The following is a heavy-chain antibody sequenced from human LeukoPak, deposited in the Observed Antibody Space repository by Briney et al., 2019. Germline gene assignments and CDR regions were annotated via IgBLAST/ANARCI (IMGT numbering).Heavy chain of an antibody. Sequence: GGSLRLSCAASGFTFITYWMHWVRQAPGKGLVWVSRINPDGSTTSYADSVKGRFTISRDNAKNSLYLQMNSLRAEDTAVYYCAREGPGDTAMVSDYWGQGTLVTVSS. V-gene: IGHV3-74*01. CDR1: GFTFITYW. J-gene: IGHJ4*02. CDR3: AREGPGDTAMVSDY. D-gene: IGHD5-18*01. CDR2: INPDGSTT.